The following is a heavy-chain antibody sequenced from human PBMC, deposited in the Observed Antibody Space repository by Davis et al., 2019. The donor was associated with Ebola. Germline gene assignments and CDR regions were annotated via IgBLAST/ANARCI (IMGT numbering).Heavy chain of an antibody. D-gene: IGHD3-3*01. Sequence: GGSLRLSCAASGFTSSSYAMSWVRQAPGKGLEWISVISGSGSFTDYTDSVKGRFTIARDNSKTTLYLQMNSLRAEDTAMYYCAKDKDHYDLWGGYPDHWGQGTLVTVSS. V-gene: IGHV3-23*01. J-gene: IGHJ4*02. CDR2: ISGSGSFT. CDR3: AKDKDHYDLWGGYPDH. CDR1: GFTSSSYA.